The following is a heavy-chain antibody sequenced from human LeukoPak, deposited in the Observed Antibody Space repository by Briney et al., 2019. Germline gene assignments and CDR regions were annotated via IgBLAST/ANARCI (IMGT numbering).Heavy chain of an antibody. D-gene: IGHD5-18*01. J-gene: IGHJ4*02. CDR2: IGSSGDRT. CDR1: GFTFSRYA. CDR3: VKERMGYIFGFEY. Sequence: QPGGSLRLSCAASGFTFSRYAMRWVRQAPPRGLEWVSYIGSSGDRTFYADSVKGRFTISRDNSKNTRWLQMHSLRVEDTAVYYCVKERMGYIFGFEYWGPGTLVTVSS. V-gene: IGHV3-23*01.